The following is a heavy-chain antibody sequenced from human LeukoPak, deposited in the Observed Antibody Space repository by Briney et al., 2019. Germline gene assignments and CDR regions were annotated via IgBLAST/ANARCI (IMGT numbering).Heavy chain of an antibody. CDR3: ARLGGSSWYRYYYGMDV. CDR1: GGSFSGYY. D-gene: IGHD6-13*01. CDR2: INHSGST. J-gene: IGHJ6*02. V-gene: IGHV4-34*01. Sequence: SETLSLTYAVYGGSFSGYYWSWIRQPPGKGLEWIGEINHSGSTNYNPSLKSRVTISVDTSKNQFSLKLSSVTAADTAVYYCARLGGSSWYRYYYGMDVWGQGTTVTVSS.